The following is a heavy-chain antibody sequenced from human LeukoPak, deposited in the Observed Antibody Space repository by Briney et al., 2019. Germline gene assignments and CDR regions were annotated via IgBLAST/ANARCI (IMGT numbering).Heavy chain of an antibody. CDR3: ANQRWLQKYYFDY. D-gene: IGHD5-24*01. CDR2: IYYSGST. J-gene: IGHJ4*02. Sequence: SETLSLTCTVSGGSISSSSYYWGWIRQPPGKGLEWIGSIYYSGSTYYNPSLKSRVTISVDTSKNQFSLKLSSVTAADTAVYYCANQRWLQKYYFDYWGQGTLVTVSS. V-gene: IGHV4-39*01. CDR1: GGSISSSSYY.